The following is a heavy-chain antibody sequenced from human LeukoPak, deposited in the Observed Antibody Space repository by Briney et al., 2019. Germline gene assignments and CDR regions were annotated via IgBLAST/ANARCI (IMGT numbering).Heavy chain of an antibody. CDR2: ISGSGGST. CDR1: GFTFSSYA. V-gene: IGHV3-23*01. Sequence: GGSLRLSCAASGFTFSSYAMSWVRQAPGKGLEWVSAISGSGGSTYYADSVKGRFTISRDNSKNTLYLQMNSLRAEDTAVYYCLFGELLYGPFDYWGQGTPVTVSS. D-gene: IGHD3-10*01. J-gene: IGHJ4*02. CDR3: LFGELLYGPFDY.